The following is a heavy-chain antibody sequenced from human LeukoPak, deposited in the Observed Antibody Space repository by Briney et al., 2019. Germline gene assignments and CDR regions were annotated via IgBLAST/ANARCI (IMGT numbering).Heavy chain of an antibody. CDR1: GFTFSSYS. J-gene: IGHJ4*02. Sequence: RGSLRLSCAASGFTFSSYSMNWVRQAPGKGLEWVSYISSSSSTIYYADSVKGRFTISRDNAKNSLYLQMNSLRAEDTAVYYCARDASGYSSSWPLDYWGQGTLVTVSS. CDR3: ARDASGYSSSWPLDY. D-gene: IGHD6-13*01. CDR2: ISSSSSTI. V-gene: IGHV3-48*04.